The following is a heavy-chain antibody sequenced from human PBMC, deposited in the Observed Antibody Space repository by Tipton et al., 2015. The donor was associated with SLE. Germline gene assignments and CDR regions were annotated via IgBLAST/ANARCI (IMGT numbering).Heavy chain of an antibody. V-gene: IGHV4-61*02. CDR3: TRGMLTWRGAIVGVDV. J-gene: IGHJ6*02. Sequence: TLSLTCTVSGGSLSSASFWWSWVRQPAGKGLEWIGRIYASGSTTYNPSLKSRVTISIDTSKNQFSLRLGSVTAADTAVYYCTRGMLTWRGAIVGVDVWGQGTTVTVSS. D-gene: IGHD2-8*01. CDR1: GGSLSSASFW. CDR2: IYASGST.